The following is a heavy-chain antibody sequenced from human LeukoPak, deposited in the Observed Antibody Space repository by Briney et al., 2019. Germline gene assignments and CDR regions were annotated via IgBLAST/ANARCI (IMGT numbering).Heavy chain of an antibody. D-gene: IGHD5-12*01. CDR2: ISGSGGST. CDR1: GFTFSSYA. Sequence: GGSLRLSCAASGFTFSSYAMSWVRQAPGKGLEWVSAISGSGGSTYYADSVKGRFTISRDNAKNTLYLQMNSLSVEDTAVYFCARDSGFGTYFDYWGQGTLVTVSS. V-gene: IGHV3-23*01. CDR3: ARDSGFGTYFDY. J-gene: IGHJ4*02.